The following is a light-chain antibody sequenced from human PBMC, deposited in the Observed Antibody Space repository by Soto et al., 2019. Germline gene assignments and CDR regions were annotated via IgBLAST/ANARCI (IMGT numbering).Light chain of an antibody. V-gene: IGLV2-8*01. CDR3: WSYAGRNTYV. CDR1: TSNVGGYNY. CDR2: EVD. J-gene: IGLJ1*01. Sequence: VLTQPPSASGSPGQSVSISCTGTTSNVGGYNYVSWYQQHPGKAPKLIIYEVDKRPSGVPDRFSASKTGSTASLTVSGLQADDEAEYYCWSYAGRNTYVFGTGTKVTVL.